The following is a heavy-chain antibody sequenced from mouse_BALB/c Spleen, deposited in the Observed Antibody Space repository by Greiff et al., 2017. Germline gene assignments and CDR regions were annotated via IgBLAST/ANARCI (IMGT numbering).Heavy chain of an antibody. D-gene: IGHD1-2*01. V-gene: IGHV3-2*02. CDR1: GYSITSDYA. Sequence: DVKLQESGPGLVKPSQSLSLTCTVTGYSITSDYAWNWIRQFPGNKLEWMGYISYSGSTSYNPSLKSRISITRDTSKNPFFLQLISVTTEDTATYYCAREQGYGYLYWYFDVWGGGTTVTGSS. CDR3: AREQGYGYLYWYFDV. CDR2: ISYSGST. J-gene: IGHJ1*01.